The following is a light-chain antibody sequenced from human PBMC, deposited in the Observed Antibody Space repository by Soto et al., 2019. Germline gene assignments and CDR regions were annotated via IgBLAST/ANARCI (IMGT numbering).Light chain of an antibody. CDR2: AAS. J-gene: IGKJ4*01. CDR1: KTISNY. V-gene: IGKV1-39*01. Sequence: DIQMTQPPSSLSPSVGDGVTITGGASKTISNYVNWYQQELGEAPKLLIHAASSLQGGVPSRFSGSGSGTDFTLTISSLQPEDFATYYCQQTYKIPLTFGGGTKVEI. CDR3: QQTYKIPLT.